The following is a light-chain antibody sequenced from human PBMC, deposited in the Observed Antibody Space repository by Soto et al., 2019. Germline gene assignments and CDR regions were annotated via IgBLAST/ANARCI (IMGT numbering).Light chain of an antibody. CDR3: RQLNSYPIT. Sequence: DIQLTQSPSFLSASVRDRVTITCRASQGINNYLGWYQQKPGKAPKLLIYAASTLQSGVPSRFSGSGSGTEFTLTISSLQPEDFATYYCRQLNSYPITFGPGTKVDI. J-gene: IGKJ3*01. CDR2: AAS. V-gene: IGKV1-9*01. CDR1: QGINNY.